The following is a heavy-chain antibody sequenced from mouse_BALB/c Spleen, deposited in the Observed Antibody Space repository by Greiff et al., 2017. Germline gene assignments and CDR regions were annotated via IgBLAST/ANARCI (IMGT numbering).Heavy chain of an antibody. D-gene: IGHD3-1*01. CDR3: ARALGGYYAMDY. V-gene: IGHV7-3*02. CDR2: IRNKANGYTT. J-gene: IGHJ4*01. Sequence: EVMLVESGGGLVQPGGSLRLSCATSGFTFTDYYMSWVRQPPGKALEWLGFIRNKANGYTTEYSASVKGRFTISRDNSQSILYLQMNTLRAEDSATYYCARALGGYYAMDYWGQGTSVTVSS. CDR1: GFTFTDYY.